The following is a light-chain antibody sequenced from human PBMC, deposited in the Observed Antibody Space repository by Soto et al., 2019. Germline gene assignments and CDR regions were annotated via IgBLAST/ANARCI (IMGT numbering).Light chain of an antibody. Sequence: DMQMTQSPSTLSASVGDRVTITCRASQSISSWLAWYQQKPGKAPKVLIYKASSLESGVPSRFSGSGSGTEFTLTISSLQPDDFATYYCQPYNSYWTFGQGTKVEIK. J-gene: IGKJ1*01. CDR2: KAS. CDR1: QSISSW. V-gene: IGKV1-5*03. CDR3: QPYNSYWT.